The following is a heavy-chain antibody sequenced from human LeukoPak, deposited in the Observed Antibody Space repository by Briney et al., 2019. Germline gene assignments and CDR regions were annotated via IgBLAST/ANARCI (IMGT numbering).Heavy chain of an antibody. J-gene: IGHJ5*02. V-gene: IGHV1-8*01. CDR3: ARSPVGGANNWFDP. D-gene: IGHD3-16*01. CDR1: GYTFTSYD. CDR2: MNPNSGNT. Sequence: GASVKVSCKASGYTFTSYDINCVRQATGQGLEWMGWMNPNSGNTGYAQKFQGRVTMTRNTSISTAYMELSSLRSEDTAMYYCARSPVGGANNWFDPWGQGTLVTVSS.